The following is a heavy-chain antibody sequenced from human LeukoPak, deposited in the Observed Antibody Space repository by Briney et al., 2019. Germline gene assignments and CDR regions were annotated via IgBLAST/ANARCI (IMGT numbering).Heavy chain of an antibody. Sequence: GESLKISCKASGYGFSTYWIALVRQMPGKGLEWIGIINPVDSDTRYSPSFQGQVTISADKSISTAYLQWSSLKASDTAIYYCARQWLFDYWGQGTLVTVSS. J-gene: IGHJ4*02. CDR2: INPVDSDT. CDR1: GYGFSTYW. CDR3: ARQWLFDY. D-gene: IGHD6-19*01. V-gene: IGHV5-51*01.